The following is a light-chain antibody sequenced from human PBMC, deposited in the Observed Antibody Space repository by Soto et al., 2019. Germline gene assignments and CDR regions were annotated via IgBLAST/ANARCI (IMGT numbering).Light chain of an antibody. J-gene: IGKJ4*01. Sequence: EIVLTQSPGTLSLSPGDRATLSCRASQSVGRDYLAWFQHKGGQAPRLLVHGASNRATGIPDRFSGSGSGTDFTLIINRLEPEDFAVYYCHQYATDPLTFGGGTKVEI. CDR1: QSVGRDY. CDR2: GAS. V-gene: IGKV3-20*01. CDR3: HQYATDPLT.